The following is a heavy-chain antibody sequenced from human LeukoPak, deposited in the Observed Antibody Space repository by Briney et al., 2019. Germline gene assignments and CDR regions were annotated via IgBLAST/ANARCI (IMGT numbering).Heavy chain of an antibody. J-gene: IGHJ4*02. CDR1: GGSISSSSYY. Sequence: PSETLSLTCTVSGGSISSSSYYWGWIRQPPGKGLEWIGSIYYSGSTYYNPSLKSRVTISVDTSKNQFSLKLSSVTAADTAVYYCARGRNVVVTAIHSNYYFDYWGQGTLVTVSS. V-gene: IGHV4-39*07. CDR2: IYYSGST. CDR3: ARGRNVVVTAIHSNYYFDY. D-gene: IGHD2-21*02.